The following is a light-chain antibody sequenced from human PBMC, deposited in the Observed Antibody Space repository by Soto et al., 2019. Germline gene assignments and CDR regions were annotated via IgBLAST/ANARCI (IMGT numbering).Light chain of an antibody. CDR3: TSYTSSNTLV. CDR2: EVN. V-gene: IGLV2-14*01. CDR1: SRDVGGYNY. Sequence: QSALTQPASVSGSPGQSITISCTGTSRDVGGYNYVSWYQHHPGKAPKLVIYEVNNRPSGISHRFSGSKSGNTASLTISGLQAEDEADYYCTSYTSSNTLVFGGGTKLTVL. J-gene: IGLJ3*02.